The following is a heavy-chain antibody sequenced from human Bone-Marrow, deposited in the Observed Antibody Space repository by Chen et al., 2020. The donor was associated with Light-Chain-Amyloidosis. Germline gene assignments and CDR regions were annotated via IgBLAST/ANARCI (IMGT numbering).Heavy chain of an antibody. V-gene: IGHV5-51*01. CDR2: IYPDDSDA. CDR3: ARRRDGYNFDY. CDR1: GYTFPNYW. D-gene: IGHD5-12*01. J-gene: IGHJ4*02. Sequence: EVQLEQSGPEVKKPGESLKISCKGSGYTFPNYWIGWVRQMPGKGLEWMGVIYPDDSDASYSPSFAGQVTISADKSITTHYLQWRSLKASDTAMYYCARRRDGYNFDYWGQGNLVTVSS.